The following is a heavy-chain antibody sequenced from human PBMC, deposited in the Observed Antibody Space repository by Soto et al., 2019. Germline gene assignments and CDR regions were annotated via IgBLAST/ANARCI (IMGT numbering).Heavy chain of an antibody. J-gene: IGHJ4*02. CDR1: GFTFSIYA. D-gene: IGHD2-2*01. V-gene: IGHV3-23*01. CDR2: ISGSGGTT. CDR3: AKHGDCSSTSCYFDY. Sequence: WGSLRLSCAASGFTFSIYAMNWVRQAPGKGLEWVSIISGSGGTTYYADSVKGRFTISRDNSKNTLYLQMNSLRAEDTAVYYCAKHGDCSSTSCYFDYWAQGTLVTVSS.